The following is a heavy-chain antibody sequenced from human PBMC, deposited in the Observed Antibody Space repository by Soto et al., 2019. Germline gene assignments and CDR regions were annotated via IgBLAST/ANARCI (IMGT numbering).Heavy chain of an antibody. Sequence: QVQLVESGGGVVQPGRSLRLSCAASGFTFSSYAMHWVRQAPGKGLEWVAVISYDGSNKYYADSVKGRFTISRDNSKNTLYLQMNSLRAEDTAVYYCATTGGVILYYFDYWGQGTLVTVSS. J-gene: IGHJ4*02. CDR2: ISYDGSNK. CDR1: GFTFSSYA. CDR3: ATTGGVILYYFDY. D-gene: IGHD3-16*02. V-gene: IGHV3-30-3*01.